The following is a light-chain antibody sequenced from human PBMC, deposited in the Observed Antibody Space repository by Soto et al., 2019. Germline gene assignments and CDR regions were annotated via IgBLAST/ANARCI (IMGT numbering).Light chain of an antibody. CDR2: AAS. V-gene: IGKV1-6*01. CDR3: LQDYSYPWT. CDR1: QGIGND. Sequence: GDRVTLTCRASQGIGNDLAWYQQKPGKAPKLLIYAASSLQSGVPSRFRGSGSGTDFTLTISSLQPEDFATYYCLQDYSYPWTFGQGTKVEIK. J-gene: IGKJ1*01.